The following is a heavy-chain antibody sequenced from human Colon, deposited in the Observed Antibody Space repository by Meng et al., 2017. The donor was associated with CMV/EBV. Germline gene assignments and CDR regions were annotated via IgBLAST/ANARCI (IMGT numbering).Heavy chain of an antibody. Sequence: GESLKISCAASGFTFSSYSMNWGRQAPGKGLEWVSSISSSSSYIYYADSVKGRFTISRDNAKNSLYLQMNSLRAEDTAVYYCAGKGWFNYYYYGMDVWGQGTTVTV. CDR2: ISSSSSYI. CDR1: GFTFSSYS. V-gene: IGHV3-21*01. D-gene: IGHD3-10*01. J-gene: IGHJ6*02. CDR3: AGKGWFNYYYYGMDV.